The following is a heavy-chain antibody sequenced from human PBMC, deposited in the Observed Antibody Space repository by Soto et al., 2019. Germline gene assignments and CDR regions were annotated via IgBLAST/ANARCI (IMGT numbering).Heavy chain of an antibody. J-gene: IGHJ6*02. CDR1: GGTFSNYA. CDR2: IIPIFVIG. Sequence: SVKVSCKASGGTFSNYAVSWLRQAPGQGLEWMGGIIPIFVIGNYPQKFQGRVTITADKSTSSAYMELGSLRSEDTAVYCCARHEVEGSGRWENYSSYGMDVWGQGTTVTVSS. CDR3: ARHEVEGSGRWENYSSYGMDV. V-gene: IGHV1-69*10. D-gene: IGHD3-10*01.